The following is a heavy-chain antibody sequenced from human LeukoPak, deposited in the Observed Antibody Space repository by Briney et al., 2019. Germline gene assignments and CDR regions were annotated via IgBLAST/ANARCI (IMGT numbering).Heavy chain of an antibody. CDR3: TRGSMVRGVHFDY. J-gene: IGHJ4*02. Sequence: ASVKVSCKASGYTFTGYYMHWVRQAPGQGLEWMGWINPNSGGTNYAQKFQGRVTMTRDTSISTAYMELSRLRSDDTAVYYCTRGSMVRGVHFDYWGQGTLVTVSS. V-gene: IGHV1-2*02. D-gene: IGHD3-10*01. CDR2: INPNSGGT. CDR1: GYTFTGYY.